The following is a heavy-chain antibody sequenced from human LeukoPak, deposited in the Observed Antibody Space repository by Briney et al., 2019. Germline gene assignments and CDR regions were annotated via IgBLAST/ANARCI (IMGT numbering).Heavy chain of an antibody. CDR1: GFSFSDYV. J-gene: IGHJ4*02. Sequence: GGSLRLSCAGSGFSFSDYVMHWVRQAPGKGLEWVALIATDGGERYYADSVKGRFTISRDNSKNTLYVQMNGLRAEDTAMYYCARARGDSSPASRYFDQWGQGALVTVSS. CDR3: ARARGDSSPASRYFDQ. CDR2: IATDGGER. D-gene: IGHD5-18*01. V-gene: IGHV3-30-3*01.